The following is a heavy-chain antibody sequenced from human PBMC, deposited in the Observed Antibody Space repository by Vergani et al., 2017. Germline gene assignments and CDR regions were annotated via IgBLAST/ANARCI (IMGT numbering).Heavy chain of an antibody. CDR1: GGSISSSSYY. J-gene: IGHJ6*02. CDR3: ARGLPSTAAAYYYGMDV. V-gene: IGHV4-39*07. D-gene: IGHD6-13*01. Sequence: QLQLQESGPGLVKPSETLSLTCTVSGGSISSSSYYWGWIRQPPGKGLEWIGSIYYSGSTYYNPSLKSRVTISVDTSKNQFSVKLSSVTAADTAVYYCARGLPSTAAAYYYGMDVWGQGTTVTVSS. CDR2: IYYSGST.